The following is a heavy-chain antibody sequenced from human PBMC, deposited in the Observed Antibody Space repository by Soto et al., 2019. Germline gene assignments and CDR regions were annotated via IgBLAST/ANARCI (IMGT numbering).Heavy chain of an antibody. J-gene: IGHJ5*02. CDR3: ARGTDYYDSGPDFGVPTVSANWFDA. V-gene: IGHV3-48*02. D-gene: IGHD3-10*01. CDR1: GFTFSAYS. CDR2: ISISGKTI. Sequence: GGSLRLSCAASGFTFSAYSMNWVRQAPGRGLEWVSYISISGKTIYYADSVKGRFTISRDNAKNSLYLQMNSLGDEDTAICYCARGTDYYDSGPDFGVPTVSANWFDAWGQGTLVTVSS.